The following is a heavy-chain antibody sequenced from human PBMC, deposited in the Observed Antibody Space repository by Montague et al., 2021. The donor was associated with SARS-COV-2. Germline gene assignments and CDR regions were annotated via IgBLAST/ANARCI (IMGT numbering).Heavy chain of an antibody. CDR1: GYSISSGYY. Sequence: SETLSLTCTVSGYSISSGYYWGWIRQPPGKGLEWIGSIYHSGSTYYNPSLKSRVTISVDTSKNQFSLKLSSVTAADTAVYYCAGVRSITMIVVVITPMGWFDPWGQGTLVTVSS. D-gene: IGHD3-22*01. V-gene: IGHV4-38-2*02. J-gene: IGHJ5*02. CDR3: AGVRSITMIVVVITPMGWFDP. CDR2: IYHSGST.